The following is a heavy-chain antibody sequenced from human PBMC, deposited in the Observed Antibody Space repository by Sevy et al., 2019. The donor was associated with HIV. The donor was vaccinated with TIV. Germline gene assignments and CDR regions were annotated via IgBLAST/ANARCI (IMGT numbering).Heavy chain of an antibody. Sequence: SETLSLTCTVSGDSLSSYYWTWIRQTPGKGLEWIDFVYNSGSTNYNPSLKSRVTISVDTSRNQFSLRLNSVTAADTAVYYCARALSVRAVFDYWGQGILVTVSS. CDR3: ARALSVRAVFDY. V-gene: IGHV4-59*01. D-gene: IGHD3-10*01. J-gene: IGHJ4*02. CDR2: VYNSGST. CDR1: GDSLSSYY.